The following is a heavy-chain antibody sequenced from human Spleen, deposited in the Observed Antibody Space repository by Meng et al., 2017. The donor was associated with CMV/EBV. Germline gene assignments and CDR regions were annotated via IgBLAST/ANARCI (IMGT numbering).Heavy chain of an antibody. Sequence: VVSGITFSRYALYWARQSPGKGLEWVALISYDESNRCYGDSVKGRFTISRDNSKNTLYLQMNILRAEDTAVYYCAKYYDSSGAHFDYWGQGTLVTVSS. J-gene: IGHJ4*02. V-gene: IGHV3-30*04. D-gene: IGHD3-22*01. CDR3: AKYYDSSGAHFDY. CDR1: GITFSRYA. CDR2: ISYDESNR.